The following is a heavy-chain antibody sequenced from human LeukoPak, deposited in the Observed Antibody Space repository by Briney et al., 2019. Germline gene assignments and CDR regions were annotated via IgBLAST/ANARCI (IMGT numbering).Heavy chain of an antibody. J-gene: IGHJ4*02. CDR3: ARDCGGDCYLGPFVY. CDR2: IYHSGST. Sequence: PSETLSLTCAVSGGSISSSNWWSWVRQPPGKGLEWIGEIYHSGSTNYNPSLKSRVTISVDKSKNQFSLKLSSVTAADTAVYYCARDCGGDCYLGPFVYWGQGTLVTVSS. CDR1: GGSISSSNW. D-gene: IGHD2-21*02. V-gene: IGHV4-4*02.